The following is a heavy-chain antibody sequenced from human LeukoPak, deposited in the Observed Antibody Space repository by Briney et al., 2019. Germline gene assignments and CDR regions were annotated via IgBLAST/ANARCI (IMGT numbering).Heavy chain of an antibody. CDR3: ATAIPDYDFWSGCV. D-gene: IGHD3-3*01. J-gene: IGHJ4*02. Sequence: GASVKVSCKVSGYTLTELSMHWVRQAPGKGLEWMGGFDPEDGETIYAQKFQGRVTMTEDTSTDSAYVELSSLRSEDTAVYYCATAIPDYDFWSGCVWGQGTLVTVSS. V-gene: IGHV1-24*01. CDR2: FDPEDGET. CDR1: GYTLTELS.